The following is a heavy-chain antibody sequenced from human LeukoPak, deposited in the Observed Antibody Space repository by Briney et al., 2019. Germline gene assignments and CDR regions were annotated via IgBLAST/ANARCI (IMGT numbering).Heavy chain of an antibody. CDR1: GGSISSSSYY. D-gene: IGHD5-12*01. CDR2: FYYSGST. V-gene: IGHV4-61*05. CDR3: ARANRYDLHFDY. J-gene: IGHJ4*02. Sequence: SETLSLTCTVSGGSISSSSYYWGWIRQPPGKGLEWIGYFYYSGSTNYNPSLKSRVTISVDTSKNQFSLKLSSVTAADTAVYYCARANRYDLHFDYWGQGTLVTVSS.